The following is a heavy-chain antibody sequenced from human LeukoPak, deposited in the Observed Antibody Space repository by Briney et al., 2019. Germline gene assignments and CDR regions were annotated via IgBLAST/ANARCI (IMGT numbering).Heavy chain of an antibody. CDR2: ISKSGGRT. D-gene: IGHD2-15*01. J-gene: IGHJ4*02. V-gene: IGHV3-23*01. CDR1: GFTFSNYA. CDR3: AKWGCTGGSCYPFAY. Sequence: PGGSLRLSCAASGFTFSNYAMSWVRQAPGKGLEWVSAISKSGGRTYYADSVKGRLTISRDNSKNTLYLQMNSLRAEDTAVYYCAKWGCTGGSCYPFAYWGQGTLVTVSS.